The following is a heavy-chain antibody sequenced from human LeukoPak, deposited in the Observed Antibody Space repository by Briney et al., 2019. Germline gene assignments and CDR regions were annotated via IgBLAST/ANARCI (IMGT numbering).Heavy chain of an antibody. V-gene: IGHV3-30*04. CDR1: GFTFSSYA. Sequence: GGSLRLSCAASGFTFSSYAMHWVRQAPGKGLEWVAVISYDGSNKYYADSVKGRFTISRDNSKNTLYLQMNSLRAEDTAVYYCARTDEDSSGWYDPTDYWGQGTLVTVSS. CDR2: ISYDGSNK. CDR3: ARTDEDSSGWYDPTDY. D-gene: IGHD6-19*01. J-gene: IGHJ4*02.